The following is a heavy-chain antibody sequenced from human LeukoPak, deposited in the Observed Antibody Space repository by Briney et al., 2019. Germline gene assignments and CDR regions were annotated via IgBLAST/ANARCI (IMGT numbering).Heavy chain of an antibody. CDR2: TYYRSKWYN. Sequence: SQTLSLTCAISGDSVSSNSAAWNWIRQSPSRGLEWLGRTYYRSKWYNDYAVSVKSRITINPDTSKNQFSLKLSSVTAADTAVYYCARDMDCSSTSCYLIPGWFDPWGQGTLVTVSS. CDR1: GDSVSSNSAA. V-gene: IGHV6-1*01. J-gene: IGHJ5*02. D-gene: IGHD2-2*01. CDR3: ARDMDCSSTSCYLIPGWFDP.